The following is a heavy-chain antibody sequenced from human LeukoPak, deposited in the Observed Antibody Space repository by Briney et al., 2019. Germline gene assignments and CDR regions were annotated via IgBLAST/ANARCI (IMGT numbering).Heavy chain of an antibody. D-gene: IGHD3-10*01. CDR1: GFTFSSYE. CDR2: ISSSGSTI. V-gene: IGHV3-48*03. Sequence: PGGSLRLSCAASGFTFSSYEMNWVRQAPGKGLEWVSYISSSGSTIDYADSVKGRFTISRDNAKNSLYLQMNSLRAEDTAVYYCAREWRGSGSSDWGQGTLVTVSS. J-gene: IGHJ4*02. CDR3: AREWRGSGSSD.